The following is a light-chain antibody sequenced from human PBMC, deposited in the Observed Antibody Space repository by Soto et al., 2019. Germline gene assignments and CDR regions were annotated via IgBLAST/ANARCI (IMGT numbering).Light chain of an antibody. J-gene: IGKJ1*01. V-gene: IGKV1-5*03. CDR2: KAA. CDR1: DNIVHW. CDR3: QHYNSFSRT. Sequence: DIQMTQSPSTLSASVGDRVAITCRASDNIVHWVAWYQQKPGKAPKLLIYKAANLADEVPSRFAGSGSGTDFTITITRLQPDDFATCYCQHYNSFSRTFGQGNKV.